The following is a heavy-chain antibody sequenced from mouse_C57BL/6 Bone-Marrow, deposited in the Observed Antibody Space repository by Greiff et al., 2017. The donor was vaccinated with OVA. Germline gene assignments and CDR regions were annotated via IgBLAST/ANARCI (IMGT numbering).Heavy chain of an antibody. J-gene: IGHJ1*03. V-gene: IGHV1-81*01. CDR1: GYTFTSYG. CDR3: ARYYYGSGYFDV. CDR2: IYPRSGNT. Sequence: QVQLQQSGAELARPGASVKLSCKASGYTFTSYGISWVKQRTGQGLEWIGEIYPRSGNTYYNEKFKGKATLTADKSSSTAYMELRSLTSEDSAVYFGARYYYGSGYFDVWGTGTTVTVSS. D-gene: IGHD1-1*01.